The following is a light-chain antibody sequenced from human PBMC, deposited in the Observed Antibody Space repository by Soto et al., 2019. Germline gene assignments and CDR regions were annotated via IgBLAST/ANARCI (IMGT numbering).Light chain of an antibody. CDR3: QQYNNWWT. V-gene: IGKV3-15*01. CDR1: QSVSSN. Sequence: IVMTQSPATLSVSPGERATLSCRASQSVSSNLAWYQQKPGQAPRLLIYGASMRATGIPARFSGSGSGTEFTLTISSLQSEEFAVYYCQQYNNWWTFGQGTKVEIK. CDR2: GAS. J-gene: IGKJ1*01.